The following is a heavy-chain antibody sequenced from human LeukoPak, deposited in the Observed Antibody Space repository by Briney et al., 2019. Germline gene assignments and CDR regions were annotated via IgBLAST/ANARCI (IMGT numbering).Heavy chain of an antibody. CDR2: IDPRDSYT. CDR1: GYSFTNYW. Sequence: GESLKISCKGSGYSFTNYWISWVRHMPGKGLEWMGRIDPRDSYTKYSPSFEGHVTISVDKSISSAFLQWNSLKASDSAMYYCATGASKVTTDFANYWGQGTQVAVSS. D-gene: IGHD4-17*01. V-gene: IGHV5-10-1*01. J-gene: IGHJ4*02. CDR3: ATGASKVTTDFANY.